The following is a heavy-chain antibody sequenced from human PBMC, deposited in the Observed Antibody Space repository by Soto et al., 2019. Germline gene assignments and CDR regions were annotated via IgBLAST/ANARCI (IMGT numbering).Heavy chain of an antibody. CDR2: IYPGDSDT. J-gene: IGHJ4*02. V-gene: IGHV5-51*01. CDR3: ARLSLHCHSPSCYFES. CDR1: GYPFISHW. D-gene: IGHD2-2*01. Sequence: PGESLKISCKASGYPFISHWIGWVRQTPEKGLEWMGIIYPGDSDTRYSPSFQGQVTISADKLSNTASLLWSSLKASDTAIYYCARLSLHCHSPSCYFESWGQGTQVTVSS.